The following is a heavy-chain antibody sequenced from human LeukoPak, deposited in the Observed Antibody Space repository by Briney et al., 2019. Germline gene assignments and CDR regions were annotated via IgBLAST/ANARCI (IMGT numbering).Heavy chain of an antibody. CDR2: ISYTGRA. D-gene: IGHD1-1*01. J-gene: IGHJ3*01. Sequence: GSLRLSCSASGLTFSSYAASWIRQPPGEGLEWIGFISYTGRANYNPCLRSRVTIAVDTSKNQVSLKLSSFTAADTAIYYCARIPTDTTKGRRAFGVWGQGTMVTVSS. V-gene: IGHV4-59*01. CDR1: GLTFSSYA. CDR3: ARIPTDTTKGRRAFGV.